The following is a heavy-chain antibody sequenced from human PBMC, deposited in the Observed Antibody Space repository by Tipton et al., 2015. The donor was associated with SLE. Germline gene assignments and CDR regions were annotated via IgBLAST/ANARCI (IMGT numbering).Heavy chain of an antibody. Sequence: SLRLSCAASGFTFSSYAMSWVRQAPGKGLEWVSAISGSGGSTYYADSVKGRFTISRDNSKNTLYLQMNSLRAEDTAVYYCAKVPGGMATGKGYFDYWGQGTLVTVSS. V-gene: IGHV3-23*01. CDR2: ISGSGGST. J-gene: IGHJ4*02. D-gene: IGHD5-24*01. CDR1: GFTFSSYA. CDR3: AKVPGGMATGKGYFDY.